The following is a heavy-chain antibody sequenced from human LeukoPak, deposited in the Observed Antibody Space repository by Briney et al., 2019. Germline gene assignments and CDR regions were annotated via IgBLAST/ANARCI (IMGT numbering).Heavy chain of an antibody. CDR3: TKEGLPSGSSWSAWFDT. V-gene: IGHV3-30*18. D-gene: IGHD3-10*01. Sequence: GGSLRLSCATSGFTFSNAWMTWVRQAQGKGLEWVSVIGNDAKTTYYADSVKGRFTISRDNSRKKLYLQMNSLRPEDTAVYYCTKEGLPSGSSWSAWFDTWGQGTLVTVSS. CDR2: IGNDAKTT. CDR1: GFTFSNAW. J-gene: IGHJ5*02.